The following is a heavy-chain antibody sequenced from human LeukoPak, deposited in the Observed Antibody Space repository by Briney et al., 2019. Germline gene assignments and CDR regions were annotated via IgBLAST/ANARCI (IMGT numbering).Heavy chain of an antibody. CDR2: IKSDGSTT. J-gene: IGHJ5*02. V-gene: IGHV3-74*01. D-gene: IGHD2-15*01. Sequence: GGSLGLSCAASGFTFSSYWMHWVRQAPGKGLVWVSRIKSDGSTTNYADTVKGRFTISRDNAENTLYLQMNGLRVEDTAVYYCTRRVSTTRWFDPWGQGTLVTVSS. CDR3: TRRVSTTRWFDP. CDR1: GFTFSSYW.